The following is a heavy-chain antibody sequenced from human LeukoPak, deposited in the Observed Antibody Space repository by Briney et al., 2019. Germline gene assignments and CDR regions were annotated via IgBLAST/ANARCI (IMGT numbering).Heavy chain of an antibody. V-gene: IGHV4-59*01. CDR1: GGSISSYY. Sequence: SETLCLTCTVSGGSISSYYWSWIRQPPGKGLEWIAYIYYSGITNYNPSLKSRVTISVDTSKNQFSLKLSSVTAADTAVYYCASQNDYGDYYSNWGQGTLVTVSS. CDR3: ASQNDYGDYYSN. J-gene: IGHJ4*02. CDR2: IYYSGIT. D-gene: IGHD4-17*01.